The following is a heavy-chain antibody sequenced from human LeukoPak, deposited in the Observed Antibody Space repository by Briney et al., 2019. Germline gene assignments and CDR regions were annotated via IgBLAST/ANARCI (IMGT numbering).Heavy chain of an antibody. Sequence: PSETLSLTCAVYGGSFSGYYWSWIRQPPGKGLQWIGEIKHSGSTNYNPSLKSRVTISVDTSKSQFSLKLSSVTAADTAVYYCARRWELLRPFDYWGQGTLVTVSS. CDR3: ARRWELLRPFDY. CDR1: GGSFSGYY. V-gene: IGHV4-34*01. CDR2: IKHSGST. J-gene: IGHJ4*02. D-gene: IGHD1-26*01.